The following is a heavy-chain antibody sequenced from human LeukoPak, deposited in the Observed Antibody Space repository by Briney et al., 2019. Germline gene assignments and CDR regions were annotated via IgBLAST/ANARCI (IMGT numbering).Heavy chain of an antibody. J-gene: IGHJ4*01. CDR3: ARDGTADGLYFDL. CDR1: GFTFTDFC. V-gene: IGHV3-7*01. D-gene: IGHD2-21*02. CDR2: IWQDGGEK. Sequence: GGTLRPSCALSGFTFTDFCMNWVRPAPGKGLGRVASIWQDGGEKSYVDPVKGRFPISRDNTKSLLYLQINSLRAEDRPVYYCARDGTADGLYFDLWGQGTLVTVSS.